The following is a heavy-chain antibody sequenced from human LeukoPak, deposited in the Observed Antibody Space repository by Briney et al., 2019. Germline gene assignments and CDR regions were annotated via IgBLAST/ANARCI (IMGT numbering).Heavy chain of an antibody. CDR1: GFTFSSYA. J-gene: IGHJ4*02. Sequence: PGGSLRLSCAASGFTFSSYAITWVRQAPGKGLEWVSAVSSNGAKTYYADSVKGRFTISRDNAKNSLYLQMNSLRDDDTAVYYCAQKGGTDYWGQGTLVTVSS. CDR2: VSSNGAKT. D-gene: IGHD2-15*01. CDR3: AQKGGTDY. V-gene: IGHV3-23*01.